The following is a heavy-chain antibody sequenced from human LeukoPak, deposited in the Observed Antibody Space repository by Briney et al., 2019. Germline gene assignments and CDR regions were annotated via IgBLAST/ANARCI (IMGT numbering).Heavy chain of an antibody. V-gene: IGHV4-59*08. CDR2: IYYSGST. J-gene: IGHJ4*02. CDR1: GGSISSYY. D-gene: IGHD3-3*01. CDR3: ARAPYYDFWSGPED. Sequence: SETLSLTCTVSGGSISSYYWSWIRQPPGKGLEWIGYIYYSGSTNYNPSLKSRVTISVDTSKNQFSLKLSSVTAADTAVYYCARAPYYDFWSGPEDWGQGTLVTVSS.